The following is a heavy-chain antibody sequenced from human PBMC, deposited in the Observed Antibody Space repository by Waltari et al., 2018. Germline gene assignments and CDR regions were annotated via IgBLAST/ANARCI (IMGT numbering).Heavy chain of an antibody. V-gene: IGHV1-2*02. Sequence: QVHLVQSGAEVKKPGASVRVSCKTSGYPFSYYYISWVRQDPGQGLEWMGWINPKSGATNPAQKFQGRVTLTRDTSTSTVYMELRGLTSDDTAIYYCARDLFPNFWSGYGFDIWGQGTKVTVSS. J-gene: IGHJ3*02. CDR1: GYPFSYYY. CDR3: ARDLFPNFWSGYGFDI. CDR2: INPKSGAT. D-gene: IGHD3-3*01.